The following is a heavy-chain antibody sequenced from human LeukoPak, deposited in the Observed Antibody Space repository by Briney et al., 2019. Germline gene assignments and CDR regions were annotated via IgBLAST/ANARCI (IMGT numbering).Heavy chain of an antibody. CDR2: IRYDGINK. Sequence: GGSLRLSCEGSGFTFSSYGIHWVRQAPGKGLEWVAFIRYDGINKYYADSVKGRFTISRDNSKNTVYLEMNSLRAEDTAVYYCGKDYIVSSSPIYYFDYWGQGTLVTVSS. V-gene: IGHV3-30*02. J-gene: IGHJ4*02. CDR3: GKDYIVSSSPIYYFDY. D-gene: IGHD6-6*01. CDR1: GFTFSSYG.